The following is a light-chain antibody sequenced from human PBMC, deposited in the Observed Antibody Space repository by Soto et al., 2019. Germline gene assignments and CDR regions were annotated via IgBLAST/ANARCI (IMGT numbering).Light chain of an antibody. CDR2: SAS. J-gene: IGKJ4*01. CDR3: QRSFRTPLT. V-gene: IGKV1-39*01. Sequence: DIQRTRSPSSLFPSVGDKVTTLCRASRSIGAILNGNQQKQGKAPKLLIYSASSLQSGVHSSYSGSGSGTDFALTISSLQPEDFATYYCQRSFRTPLTFGGGTKAEIK. CDR1: RSIGAI.